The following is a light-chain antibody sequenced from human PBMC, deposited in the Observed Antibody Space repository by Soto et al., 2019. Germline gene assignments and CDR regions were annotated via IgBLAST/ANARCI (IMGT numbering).Light chain of an antibody. CDR3: SSYTSITTLYVL. CDR1: SSDVGGYNY. CDR2: DVN. J-gene: IGLJ2*01. V-gene: IGLV2-14*03. Sequence: QSALTQPASVSGSPGQSITISCTGASSDVGGYNYVSWYQQHPGKAPKLMIYDVNTRPSGVSNRFSGSKSGNTASLTISGLQAEDEADYYCSSYTSITTLYVLFGGGTKLTVL.